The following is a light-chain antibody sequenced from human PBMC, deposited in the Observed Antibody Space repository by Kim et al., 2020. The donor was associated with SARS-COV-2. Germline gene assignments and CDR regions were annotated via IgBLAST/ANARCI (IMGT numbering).Light chain of an antibody. V-gene: IGLV7-46*01. CDR2: ETS. J-gene: IGLJ3*02. Sequence: PGGTVTLTCGSSTGPVTSGHYPYWIQQKPGQAPKTLIYETSNKNSWTPARFSGSLLGGKAALTLSGALPEDAAEYYCFLSYSDTRVFGGGTQLTVL. CDR3: FLSYSDTRV. CDR1: TGPVTSGHY.